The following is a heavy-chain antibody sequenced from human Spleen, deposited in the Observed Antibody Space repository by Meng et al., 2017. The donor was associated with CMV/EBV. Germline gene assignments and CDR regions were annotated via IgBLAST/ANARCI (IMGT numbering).Heavy chain of an antibody. CDR1: GFTLSSDT. V-gene: IGHV3-30*04. J-gene: IGHJ5*02. CDR2: ISYEGSNK. CDR3: ARGRGSYFLKNWFDP. Sequence: SGFTLSSDTMHGVRQAPGKGLGWVAVISYEGSNKYYADSVKGRFTITRDNSKNTLYLQMNSLRAEDTAVYYCARGRGSYFLKNWFDPWGQGTLVTVSS. D-gene: IGHD1-26*01.